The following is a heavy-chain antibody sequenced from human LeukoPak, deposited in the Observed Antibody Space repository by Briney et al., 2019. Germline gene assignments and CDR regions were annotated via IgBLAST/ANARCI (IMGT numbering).Heavy chain of an antibody. D-gene: IGHD2-15*01. J-gene: IGHJ4*02. Sequence: GGSLRLSCAASGFTFSSYDLHWVRQAPGKGLEYVSAISNNGGSTYYANSVKGRFTIFRDNSKNTLYLQMGSLRPEDMAVYYCARSGYCSGGTCYVDYWGQGTLVTVSS. CDR3: ARSGYCSGGTCYVDY. CDR2: ISNNGGST. CDR1: GFTFSSYD. V-gene: IGHV3-64*01.